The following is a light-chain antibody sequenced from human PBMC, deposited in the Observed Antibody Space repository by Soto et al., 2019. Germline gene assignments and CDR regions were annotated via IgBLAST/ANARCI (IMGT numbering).Light chain of an antibody. CDR3: QHYNNWPPWT. J-gene: IGKJ1*01. Sequence: IVMTQSPATLSVSPWERATLSCRASQSVSSNLAWYQQKPGQAPRLLIYGASTRATGIPARFSGSGSGTEFTLTISSLQSEDFAVYYCQHYNNWPPWTFGQGTKVDIK. V-gene: IGKV3-15*01. CDR1: QSVSSN. CDR2: GAS.